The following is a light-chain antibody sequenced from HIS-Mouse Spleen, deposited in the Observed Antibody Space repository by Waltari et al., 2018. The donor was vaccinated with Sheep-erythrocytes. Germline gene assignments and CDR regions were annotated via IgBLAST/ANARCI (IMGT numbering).Light chain of an antibody. CDR3: CSYAGSSTPWV. V-gene: IGLV2-11*01. CDR1: TSDVGGYNY. CDR2: DVS. Sequence: QSALTQPRSVSGSPGQSVTIPCTGTTSDVGGYNYVSWYQQHPGKAPKPMIYDVSKRPSGVPDRFSGSKSGNTASLTISGLQAEDEADYYCCSYAGSSTPWVFGGGTKLTVL. J-gene: IGLJ3*02.